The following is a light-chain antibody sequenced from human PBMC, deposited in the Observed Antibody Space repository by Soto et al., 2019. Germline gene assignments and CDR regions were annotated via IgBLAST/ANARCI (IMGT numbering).Light chain of an antibody. J-gene: IGLJ1*01. CDR1: SSDVGTYNL. Sequence: QSVMAEPVCGPGSPEQSVTISCTGTSSDVGTYNLVSWYQQHPGKAPKLIIYEVAERPSGVSNRFSGSKFGNTASLTISGLLPEDEADYYCCSYGGSSALPFVSGTASKVT. CDR3: CSYGGSSALPFV. V-gene: IGLV2-23*02. CDR2: EVA.